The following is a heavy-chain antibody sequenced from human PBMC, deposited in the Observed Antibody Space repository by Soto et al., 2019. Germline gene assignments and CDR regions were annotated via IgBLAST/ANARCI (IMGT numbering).Heavy chain of an antibody. J-gene: IGHJ4*02. CDR3: ANLPLYGSGFDC. D-gene: IGHD3-10*01. CDR1: GFTFDDYA. Sequence: EVQLVESEGGLVQPGGSLRLSCAASGFTFDDYAIHWVRQIPGKGLEWVSGISWNGDATGYADSVKGRFTISRDNAKNSLYLQMDSLKTEDTAMYYCANLPLYGSGFDCWGQGTLVTVSS. V-gene: IGHV3-9*01. CDR2: ISWNGDAT.